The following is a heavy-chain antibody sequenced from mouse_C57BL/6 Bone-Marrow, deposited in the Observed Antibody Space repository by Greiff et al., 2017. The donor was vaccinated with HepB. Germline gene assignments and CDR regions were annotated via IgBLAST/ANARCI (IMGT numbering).Heavy chain of an antibody. CDR3: TSKFITTVVYWYFDV. Sequence: EVQGVESGGGLVKPGGSLKLSCAASGFTFSSYTMSWVRQTPEKRLEWVATISGGGGNTYYPDSVKGRFTISRDNAKNTLYLQMSSLRSEDTALYYCTSKFITTVVYWYFDVWGTGTTVTVSS. V-gene: IGHV5-9*01. J-gene: IGHJ1*03. CDR1: GFTFSSYT. D-gene: IGHD1-1*01. CDR2: ISGGGGNT.